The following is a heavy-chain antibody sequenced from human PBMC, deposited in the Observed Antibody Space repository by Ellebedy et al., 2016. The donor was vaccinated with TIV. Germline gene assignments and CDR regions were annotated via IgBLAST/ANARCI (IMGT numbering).Heavy chain of an antibody. CDR1: GYSFTSYW. CDR2: IDPSDSYT. Sequence: GESLKISCKGSGYSFTSYWISWVRQMPGKGLEWMGRIDPSDSYTNYSPSFQGHVTISADKSISTAYLQWSSLKASDTAMYYCAFFPFLEREEVAASFDYWGQGTLVTVSS. V-gene: IGHV5-10-1*01. D-gene: IGHD2-15*01. J-gene: IGHJ4*02. CDR3: AFFPFLEREEVAASFDY.